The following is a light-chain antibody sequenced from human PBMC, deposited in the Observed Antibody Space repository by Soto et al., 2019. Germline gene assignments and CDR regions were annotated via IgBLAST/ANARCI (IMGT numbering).Light chain of an antibody. Sequence: DIVMTQSPDSLAVSLGERATINCKSSQSVLYSSNNKNYLAWYQQKPGQPPKLLIYWASTRESGVPDRFSGSGSGTDFTLTISSLQDEAVAVYYCQQYYSTPLTFGGGTTVPIK. CDR2: WAS. CDR3: QQYYSTPLT. CDR1: QSVLYSSNNKNY. V-gene: IGKV4-1*01. J-gene: IGKJ4*01.